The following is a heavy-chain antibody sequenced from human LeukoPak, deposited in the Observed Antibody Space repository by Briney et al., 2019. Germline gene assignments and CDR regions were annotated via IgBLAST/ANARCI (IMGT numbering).Heavy chain of an antibody. Sequence: ASETLSLTCTVSGGSITSSYWSWIRQPPGGGLEWIGYIYYSGSTKYNPSLKSRVTISVGMSKNQLSLKLSFVTAADTAVYYCGGEPRLLDVWGKGTTVTVSS. J-gene: IGHJ6*04. CDR1: GGSITSSY. CDR3: GGEPRLLDV. CDR2: IYYSGST. D-gene: IGHD2-15*01. V-gene: IGHV4-59*01.